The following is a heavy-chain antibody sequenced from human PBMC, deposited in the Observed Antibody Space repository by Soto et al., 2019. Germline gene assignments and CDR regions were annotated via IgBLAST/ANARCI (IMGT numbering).Heavy chain of an antibody. Sequence: GGSLRLSCTASGFTFGDYAMSWFRQAPGKGLEWVGFIRSKAYGGTTEYAASVKGRFTISRDDSKSIAYLQMNSLKTEDTAVYYCTRDLFCSGGSCYSPNYYYGMDVWGQGTTVTVSS. CDR1: GFTFGDYA. V-gene: IGHV3-49*03. CDR3: TRDLFCSGGSCYSPNYYYGMDV. D-gene: IGHD2-15*01. J-gene: IGHJ6*02. CDR2: IRSKAYGGTT.